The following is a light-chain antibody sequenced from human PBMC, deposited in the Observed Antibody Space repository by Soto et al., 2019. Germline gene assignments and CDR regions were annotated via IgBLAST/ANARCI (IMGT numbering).Light chain of an antibody. J-gene: IGKJ5*01. CDR3: QQYTNYPIP. CDR1: QSISDW. CDR2: KAS. V-gene: IGKV1-5*03. Sequence: DIQMTQSPSTLSASVGDRVTITCRASQSISDWMACYQQRPGKAPKLLIYKASVVEAGVPSRFSGSGSGTEFTLTISCLQPDDFGVYYCQQYTNYPIPFGQGTRLEI.